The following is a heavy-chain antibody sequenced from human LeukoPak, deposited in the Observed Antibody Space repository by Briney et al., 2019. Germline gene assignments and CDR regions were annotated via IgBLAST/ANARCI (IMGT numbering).Heavy chain of an antibody. CDR2: IQYDGSYK. V-gene: IGHV3-30*02. CDR1: GFTFSSYG. D-gene: IGHD2-2*02. Sequence: GGSLRLSCATSGFTFSSYGMHWVRQAPGKGLEWVAFIQYDGSYKFYADSVQGRFSVSRDNSKNTLFLQMNSPRAEDTALYYCAKTSDQLLYSKFDFWGQGTLVTVSS. J-gene: IGHJ4*02. CDR3: AKTSDQLLYSKFDF.